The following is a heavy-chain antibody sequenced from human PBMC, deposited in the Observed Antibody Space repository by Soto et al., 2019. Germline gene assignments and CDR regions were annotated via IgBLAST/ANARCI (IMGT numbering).Heavy chain of an antibody. D-gene: IGHD3-3*02. V-gene: IGHV6-1*01. CDR1: GDSVFSNSAA. CDR3: ARDLSGFFQH. Sequence: PSQTLSLTCAISGDSVFSNSAAWNWIRQSPSRGLEWLGRTYYRSKWYNGYAGSVRSRITINPDTSKNQFSLHLNSVTPDDTAVYYCARDLSGFFQHWGLGTLVTVSS. CDR2: TYYRSKWYN. J-gene: IGHJ1*01.